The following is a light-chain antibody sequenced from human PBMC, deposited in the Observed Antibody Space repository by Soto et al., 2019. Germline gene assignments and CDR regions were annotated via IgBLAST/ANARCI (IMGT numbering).Light chain of an antibody. CDR3: QHYNNWPYT. V-gene: IGKV3-15*01. CDR1: QSVSSN. Sequence: EIVMTQSPATMSVSPWERATLSCRASQSVSSNLAWYQQKPGQAPRFLIFHASTRATGIPARFSGSGSGTEFTLTISSLQSEDFAVYYCQHYNNWPYTFGQGTKLEIK. CDR2: HAS. J-gene: IGKJ2*01.